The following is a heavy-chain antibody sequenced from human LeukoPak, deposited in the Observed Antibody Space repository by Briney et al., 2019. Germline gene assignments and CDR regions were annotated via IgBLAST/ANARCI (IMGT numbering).Heavy chain of an antibody. CDR3: AGYSGSPRYFDY. Sequence: PSETLSLTCAVYGGSFSGYYWSWIRQTPGKGLEWIGEIIHSGSTNYSPSLKSRVTISLDAAKSQFSLRLTSVTAADTAVCYCAGYSGSPRYFDYWGQGTLVTVSS. CDR1: GGSFSGYY. V-gene: IGHV4-34*12. J-gene: IGHJ4*02. D-gene: IGHD6-6*01. CDR2: IIHSGST.